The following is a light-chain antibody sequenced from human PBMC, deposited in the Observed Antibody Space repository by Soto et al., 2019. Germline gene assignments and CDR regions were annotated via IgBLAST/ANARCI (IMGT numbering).Light chain of an antibody. V-gene: IGKV1-5*03. CDR2: KAS. J-gene: IGKJ1*01. CDR3: QQYQSLWT. Sequence: DIQMTQSHSTLSASVGDTVTITCRASQSISSWLAWYQQKPGKAPKVLIYKASSLESGVPSRFSGSGSGTEFTLTISSLQPDDSATYYCQQYQSLWTFGQGTKVEIK. CDR1: QSISSW.